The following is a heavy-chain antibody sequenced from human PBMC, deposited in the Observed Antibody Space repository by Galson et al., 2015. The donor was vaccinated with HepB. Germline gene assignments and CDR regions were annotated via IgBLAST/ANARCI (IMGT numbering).Heavy chain of an antibody. Sequence: LRLSCAASGFTFSNYGTSWVRQAPGKGLQWVSTISDRGSSTYYADSVKGRFSISRDNSKDTVYLQMNSLRPEDTAIYYCTKDRRYYYDSSGFGDAFDIWGQGTMVTVSS. CDR1: GFTFSNYG. CDR3: TKDRRYYYDSSGFGDAFDI. D-gene: IGHD3-22*01. V-gene: IGHV3-23*01. CDR2: ISDRGSST. J-gene: IGHJ3*02.